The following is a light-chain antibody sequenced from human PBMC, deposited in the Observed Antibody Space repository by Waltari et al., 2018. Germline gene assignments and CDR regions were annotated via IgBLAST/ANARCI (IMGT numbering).Light chain of an antibody. CDR3: SAWDDSLNAWV. CDR1: SSTIGSSP. J-gene: IGLJ3*02. CDR2: YNN. Sequence: QSVLTQPPSVSGTPGQRVTISCPGSSSTIGSSPVHWYHQYPGTAPKLLIDYNNRRPAGVPDRFSGSKAGTPASLAISGLQSADEADYHCSAWDDSLNAWVFGGGTRLTVL. V-gene: IGLV1-44*01.